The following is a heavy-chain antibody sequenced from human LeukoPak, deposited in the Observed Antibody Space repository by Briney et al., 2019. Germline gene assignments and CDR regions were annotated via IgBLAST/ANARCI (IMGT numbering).Heavy chain of an antibody. CDR1: GFTISTYW. CDR3: ARDLDGSGSYSLDY. D-gene: IGHD3-10*01. J-gene: IGHJ4*02. Sequence: GGSLRLSCVASGFTISTYWMHWVRQAPGRGLEWVANIKQDGSEKYYVDSVKGRFTISRDNAKNSLYLQMNSLRAEDTAVYYCARDLDGSGSYSLDYWGQGTLVTVSS. CDR2: IKQDGSEK. V-gene: IGHV3-7*01.